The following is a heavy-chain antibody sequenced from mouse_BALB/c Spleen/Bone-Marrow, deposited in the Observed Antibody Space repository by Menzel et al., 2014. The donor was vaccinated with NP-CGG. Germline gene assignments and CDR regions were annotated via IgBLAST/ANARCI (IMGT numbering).Heavy chain of an antibody. CDR3: TRSYYDKEGAWFAY. Sequence: VQLQQSGAELVKPGASVKLSCKASGYTFTSYYMYWVKQRPGQGLEWIGGINPSNGGTNFNEKFKSKATLTVDKSSSTAYMQLSSLTSEDSAVYYCTRSYYDKEGAWFAYWGKGTLVPVSA. D-gene: IGHD1-1*01. V-gene: IGHV1S81*02. J-gene: IGHJ3*01. CDR1: GYTFTSYY. CDR2: INPSNGGT.